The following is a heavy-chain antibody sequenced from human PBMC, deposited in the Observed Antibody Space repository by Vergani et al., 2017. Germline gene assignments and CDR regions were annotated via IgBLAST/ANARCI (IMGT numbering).Heavy chain of an antibody. CDR1: GFTFSSYS. CDR2: ISSSSSTI. CDR3: AKVYCSSTTCYRNWFDP. J-gene: IGHJ5*02. D-gene: IGHD2-2*02. V-gene: IGHV3-48*01. Sequence: EVQLVESGGGLVQPGGSLRLSCAASGFTFSSYSMNWVRQAPGKGLEWVSYISSSSSTIYYADSVKGRFTISRDNSKNTLYLQMNSLRAEDTAVYYCAKVYCSSTTCYRNWFDPWGQGTLVTVSS.